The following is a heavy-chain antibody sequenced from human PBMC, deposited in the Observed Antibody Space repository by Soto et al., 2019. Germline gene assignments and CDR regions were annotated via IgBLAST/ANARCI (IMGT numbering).Heavy chain of an antibody. J-gene: IGHJ6*04. CDR1: GGTFSSYA. CDR2: IIRIFGTP. D-gene: IGHD3-10*01. CDR3: ARQGSNEYYCYGIDV. V-gene: IGHV1-69*12. Sequence: QVQLVQSGAEVKKPGSSVKVSCKASGGTFSSYAINWVRQAPGQGLEWMGGIIRIFGTPDYAQRFQGRVTVTADESTSRVYMELSSLKSEDTAVYLRARQGSNEYYCYGIDVRGKGTTDTVSS.